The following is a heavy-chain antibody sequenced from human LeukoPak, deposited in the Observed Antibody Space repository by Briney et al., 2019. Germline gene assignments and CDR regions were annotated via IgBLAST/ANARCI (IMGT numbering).Heavy chain of an antibody. V-gene: IGHV4-39*01. CDR3: ASSAGYSSGPPAY. Sequence: PETLSLTCSVSGGSISSSSYYWGWIRQPPVKGLEWIGSFYYSGSTYYNPSLKSRVTISVDTSKNQFTLKLSSVTAADTAVYYCASSAGYSSGPPAYWGQGTLVTVSS. J-gene: IGHJ4*02. CDR1: GGSISSSSYY. CDR2: FYYSGST. D-gene: IGHD6-19*01.